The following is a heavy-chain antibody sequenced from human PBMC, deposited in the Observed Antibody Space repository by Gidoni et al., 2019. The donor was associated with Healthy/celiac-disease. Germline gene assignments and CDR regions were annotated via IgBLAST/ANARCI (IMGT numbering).Heavy chain of an antibody. CDR1: GYTFTGYY. D-gene: IGHD7-27*01. Sequence: QVQLVQSGAEVKKPGASVKVSCKASGYTFTGYYMHWVRQAPGQGLEWMGRINPNSGGTNYAQKFQGRVTMTRDTSISTAYMELSRLRSDDTAVYYCARELGQLGMGYYFDYWGQGTLVTVSS. CDR2: INPNSGGT. CDR3: ARELGQLGMGYYFDY. V-gene: IGHV1-2*06. J-gene: IGHJ4*02.